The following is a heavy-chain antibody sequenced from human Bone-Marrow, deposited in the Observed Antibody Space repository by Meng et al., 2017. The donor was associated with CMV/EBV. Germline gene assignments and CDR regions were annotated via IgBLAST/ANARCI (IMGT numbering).Heavy chain of an antibody. CDR3: AKELDYYDSSGYYCNFDY. Sequence: FSRYAMGWVRQAPGKGLEWVSAISGSGGSTYYAGSVKGRFTISRDNSKNTLYLQMNSLRAEDTAVYYCAKELDYYDSSGYYCNFDYWGQGTLVTVSS. CDR2: ISGSGGST. D-gene: IGHD3-22*01. V-gene: IGHV3-23*01. CDR1: FSRYA. J-gene: IGHJ4*02.